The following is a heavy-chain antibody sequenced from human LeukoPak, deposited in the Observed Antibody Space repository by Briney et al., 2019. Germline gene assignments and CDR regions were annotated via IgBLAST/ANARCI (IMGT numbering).Heavy chain of an antibody. Sequence: ASVKVSCKASGGTFSSYAISWVRQAPGQGLEWMGRIIPILGIANYAQKFQGRVTITADKSTSTAYMELSSLRSEDTAVYYCAVMLSRCDYGGNVVDYWGQGTLVTVPS. D-gene: IGHD4-23*01. CDR2: IIPILGIA. CDR1: GGTFSSYA. CDR3: AVMLSRCDYGGNVVDY. J-gene: IGHJ4*02. V-gene: IGHV1-69*04.